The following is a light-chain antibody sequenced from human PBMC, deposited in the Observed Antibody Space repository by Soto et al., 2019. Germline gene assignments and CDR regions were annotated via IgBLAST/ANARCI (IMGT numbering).Light chain of an antibody. J-gene: IGKJ3*01. CDR3: QQYNSWPAFT. CDR1: QSVSSN. Sequence: EIVMTQSPATLSVSPGERATLSCRASQSVSSNLAWYQQNPGQAPRLLIYGTSSRATGVPARFSGSGSGTEFTLTIISLQSEDFAVYYCQQYNSWPAFTFGPGTKVDIK. CDR2: GTS. V-gene: IGKV3-15*01.